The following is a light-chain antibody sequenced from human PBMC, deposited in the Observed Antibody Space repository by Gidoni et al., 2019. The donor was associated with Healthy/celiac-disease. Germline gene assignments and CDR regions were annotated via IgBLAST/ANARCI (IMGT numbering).Light chain of an antibody. CDR2: GKN. V-gene: IGLV3-19*01. CDR3: NSRDSSGNHLGVV. J-gene: IGLJ2*01. CDR1: SLRSYY. Sequence: SSELTQDPAVSVALGPTVRITCQGDSLRSYYASWYQQNPGQAPVLVIYGKNNRPSGIPDRFSGSSSGNTASLTITGAQAEDEADYYCNSRDSSGNHLGVVFGGGTKLTVL.